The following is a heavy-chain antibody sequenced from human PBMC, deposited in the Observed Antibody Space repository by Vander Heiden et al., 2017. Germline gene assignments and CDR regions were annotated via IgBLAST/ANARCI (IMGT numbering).Heavy chain of an antibody. CDR1: GFTFNGYW. CDR2: ITGDASGT. CDR3: IRDLQEPFYGFGLGWFDA. J-gene: IGHJ5*02. D-gene: IGHD3-10*01. Sequence: EVQLEESGGGLVQPGGSLRLSCVASGFTFNGYWMHWVRQVSGEVLMLVSYITGDASGTKYADSVEGRFTISRDNAKNTLYLQMNSLRVEDTAVYYCIRDLQEPFYGFGLGWFDAWGRGTLVTVSS. V-gene: IGHV3-74*01.